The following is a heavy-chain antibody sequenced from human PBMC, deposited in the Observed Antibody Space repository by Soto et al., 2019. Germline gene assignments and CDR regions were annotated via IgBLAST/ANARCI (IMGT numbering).Heavy chain of an antibody. J-gene: IGHJ4*02. CDR2: ISSTTNYI. Sequence: SLRLSCAASGFTFTRYSMNWVRQAPGKGLEWVSSISSTTNYIYYADSMKGRFTVSTDNAKNSVYLEMNSLSAEDTPVYYCARESEDLTSNFDYWGQGALVTVSS. V-gene: IGHV3-21*01. CDR1: GFTFTRYS. CDR3: ARESEDLTSNFDY.